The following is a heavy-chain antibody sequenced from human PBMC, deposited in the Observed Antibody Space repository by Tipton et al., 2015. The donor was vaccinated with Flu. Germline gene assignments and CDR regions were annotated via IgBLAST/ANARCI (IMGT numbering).Heavy chain of an antibody. Sequence: TLSLTCTVSGGSISSYYWSWIRQPPGKGLEWIGYIYYSGSTNYNPSLKSRVTISVDTSKNQFSLKLSPVTAADTAVYYCASSIAAAGSLDYWGQGTLVTVSS. J-gene: IGHJ4*02. CDR1: GGSISSYY. CDR3: ASSIAAAGSLDY. D-gene: IGHD6-13*01. CDR2: IYYSGST. V-gene: IGHV4-59*08.